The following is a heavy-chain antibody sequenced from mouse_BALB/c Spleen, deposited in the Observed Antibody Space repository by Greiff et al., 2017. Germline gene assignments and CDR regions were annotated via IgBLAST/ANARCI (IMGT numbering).Heavy chain of an antibody. CDR3: TLLTTGYAMDY. D-gene: IGHD2-12*01. CDR1: GFTFSNYW. V-gene: IGHV6-6*02. CDR2: IRLKSNNYAT. Sequence: EVHLVESGGGLVQPGGSMKLSCVASGFTFSNYWMNWVRQSPEKGLEWVAEIRLKSNNYATHYAESVKGRFTISRDDSKSSVYLQMNNLRAEDTGIYYCTLLTTGYAMDYGGQGTSVTVSS. J-gene: IGHJ4*01.